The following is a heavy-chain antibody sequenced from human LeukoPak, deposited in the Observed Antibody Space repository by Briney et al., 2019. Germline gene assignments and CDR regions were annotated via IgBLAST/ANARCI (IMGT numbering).Heavy chain of an antibody. CDR2: IIPTFGTA. CDR3: ARATYYYDSSTPFDP. V-gene: IGHV1-69*01. CDR1: GGTFSSYA. Sequence: SVKVSCKASGGTFSSYAISWVRQAPGQGLEWMGGIIPTFGTANYAQKFQGRVTITADESTSTAYMELSSLRSEDTAVYYCARATYYYDSSTPFDPWGQGTLVTVSS. D-gene: IGHD3-22*01. J-gene: IGHJ5*02.